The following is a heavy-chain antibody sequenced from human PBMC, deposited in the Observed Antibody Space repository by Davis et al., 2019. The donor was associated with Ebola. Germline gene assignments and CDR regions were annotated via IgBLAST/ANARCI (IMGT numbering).Heavy chain of an antibody. V-gene: IGHV4-59*08. J-gene: IGHJ4*02. CDR3: ARLGSYGQYHYFDS. CDR2: VHYTGAT. D-gene: IGHD3-10*01. Sequence: MPSETLSLTCTVSGASISAYYWSWIRQPPGKGLEWIGYVHYTGATHYNASLKSRVTISVDTSNNQFSLILSSVTAADTAVYYCARLGSYGQYHYFDSWGQGTLVTASS. CDR1: GASISAYY.